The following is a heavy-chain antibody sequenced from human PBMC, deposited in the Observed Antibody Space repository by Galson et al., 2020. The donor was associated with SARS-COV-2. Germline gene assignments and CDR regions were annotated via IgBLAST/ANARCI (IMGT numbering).Heavy chain of an antibody. Sequence: ASVKVSCKASGYTFTSYGISWVRQAPGQGLEWMGWISAYNGNTNYAQKLQGRVTMTTDTSTSTAYMELRSLRSDDTAVYYCARGLNLGYCSGGSCYPTVEDYYGMDVWGQGTTVTVSS. CDR3: ARGLNLGYCSGGSCYPTVEDYYGMDV. V-gene: IGHV1-18*04. CDR1: GYTFTSYG. J-gene: IGHJ6*02. D-gene: IGHD2-15*01. CDR2: ISAYNGNT.